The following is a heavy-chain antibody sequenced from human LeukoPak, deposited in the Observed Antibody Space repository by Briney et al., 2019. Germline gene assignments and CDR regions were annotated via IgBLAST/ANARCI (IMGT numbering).Heavy chain of an antibody. D-gene: IGHD2-2*01. CDR1: GFTFSSYA. CDR2: ISYDGSNK. V-gene: IGHV3-30*04. Sequence: PGGSLRLSCAASGFTFSSYAMHWVRQAPGKGLEWVAVISYDGSNKYYADSVKGRFTISRDNSKNTLYLQMNSLRAEDTAVYYCARVKDCSSTSCYNFDYWGQGTPVTVSS. J-gene: IGHJ4*02. CDR3: ARVKDCSSTSCYNFDY.